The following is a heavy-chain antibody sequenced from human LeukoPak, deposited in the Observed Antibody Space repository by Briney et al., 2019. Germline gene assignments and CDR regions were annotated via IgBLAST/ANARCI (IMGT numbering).Heavy chain of an antibody. CDR2: ISGSGVNT. J-gene: IGHJ6*02. V-gene: IGHV3-23*01. CDR1: GFTFSSYA. D-gene: IGHD2-15*01. CDR3: ARASRDCSGGSCYPTYYYYHYGMDV. Sequence: GGSLRLSCAASGFTFSSYAMSWVRQAPGKGLEWVSGISGSGVNTYYANSVKGRFTISRDKFMNTLYLQMNSLRAEDTAAYYCARASRDCSGGSCYPTYYYYHYGMDVWGQGTTVTVSS.